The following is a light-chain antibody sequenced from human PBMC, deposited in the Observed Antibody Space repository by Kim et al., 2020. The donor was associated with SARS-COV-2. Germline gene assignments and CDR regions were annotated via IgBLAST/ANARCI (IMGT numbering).Light chain of an antibody. CDR1: KVGERE. Sequence: GRRGGSTGGGGKVGEREGAWCRQKKGQAPVVVVFQDNQRPSGGPERFSGSNSGSTATLTISGRQEMDEADDYCQAWDSSTHNWVLGAGTKVTVL. V-gene: IGLV3-1*01. CDR3: QAWDSSTHNWV. CDR2: QDN. J-gene: IGLJ1*01.